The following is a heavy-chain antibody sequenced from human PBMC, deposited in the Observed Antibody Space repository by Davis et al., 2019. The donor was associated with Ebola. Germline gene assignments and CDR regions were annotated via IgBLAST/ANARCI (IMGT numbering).Heavy chain of an antibody. CDR2: MNPNSGNT. D-gene: IGHD2-21*02. J-gene: IGHJ6*02. CDR1: GYTFTSYD. CDR3: ARGRGIVVVTATLYYYYGMDV. Sequence: ASVKVSCKASGYTFTSYDINWVRQATGQGLEWMGWMNPNSGNTGYAQKFQGRVTMTRNTSISTAYMELSSLRSEDTAVYYCARGRGIVVVTATLYYYYGMDVWGQGTTVTVSS. V-gene: IGHV1-8*01.